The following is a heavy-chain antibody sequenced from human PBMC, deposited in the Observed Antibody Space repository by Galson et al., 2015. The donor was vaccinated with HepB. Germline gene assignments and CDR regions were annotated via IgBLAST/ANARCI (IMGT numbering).Heavy chain of an antibody. Sequence: SVKVSCKASGYTFTGYYMHWVRQAPGQGLEWMGWINPNSGGTNYAQKFQGWVTMTRDTSISTAYMQLSRLRSDDTAVYYCARGLVGQSPEDMDVWGQGTTVTVSS. CDR3: ARGLVGQSPEDMDV. V-gene: IGHV1-2*04. CDR1: GYTFTGYY. CDR2: INPNSGGT. D-gene: IGHD2-15*01. J-gene: IGHJ6*02.